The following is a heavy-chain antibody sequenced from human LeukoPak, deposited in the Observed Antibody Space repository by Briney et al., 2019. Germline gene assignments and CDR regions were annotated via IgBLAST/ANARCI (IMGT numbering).Heavy chain of an antibody. D-gene: IGHD2-21*02. CDR3: AKGVRMTFHYYYMDV. Sequence: GGSLRLSCAASGFTVSSNYMSWVRQAPGKGLEWVSVIYSGGSTYYADSVKGRFTISRDNSKNTLYLQMNSLRAEDTAVYYCAKGVRMTFHYYYMDVWGKGTTVTVSS. J-gene: IGHJ6*03. CDR1: GFTVSSNY. CDR2: IYSGGST. V-gene: IGHV3-66*01.